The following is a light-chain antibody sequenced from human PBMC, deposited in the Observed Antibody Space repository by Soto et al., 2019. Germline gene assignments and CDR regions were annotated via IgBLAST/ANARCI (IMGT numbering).Light chain of an antibody. CDR2: AAS. J-gene: IGKJ2*01. V-gene: IGKV3-20*01. CDR3: QQYGSSPPYT. Sequence: EVVLTQSPGTLSLSPGERATLSCRASQNVGRNYVAWYQQKPGQAPGLLIFAASGRVTGIPDRFSGSGSGTDFTLTITRLEPEDFALYFCQQYGSSPPYTFGQGTTLEIK. CDR1: QNVGRNY.